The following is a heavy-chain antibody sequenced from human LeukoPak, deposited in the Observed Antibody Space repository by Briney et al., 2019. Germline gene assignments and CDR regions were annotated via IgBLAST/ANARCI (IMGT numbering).Heavy chain of an antibody. CDR2: ISSSSSYI. CDR3: ARVDRDCGGDCYPDRFDP. J-gene: IGHJ5*02. CDR1: GFTFSSYS. Sequence: PGGSLRLSCAASGFTFSSYSMNWVRQAPGKGLEWVSSISSSSSYIYYADSVKGRFAISRDNAKNSLYLQMNSLRAEDTAVYYCARVDRDCGGDCYPDRFDPWGQGTLVTVSS. D-gene: IGHD2-21*02. V-gene: IGHV3-21*01.